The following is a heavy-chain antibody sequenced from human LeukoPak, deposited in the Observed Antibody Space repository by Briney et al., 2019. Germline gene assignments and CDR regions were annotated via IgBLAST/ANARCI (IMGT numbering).Heavy chain of an antibody. CDR3: ARPDYRSGWYYFDY. V-gene: IGHV4-59*08. CDR2: ISYSGST. J-gene: IGHJ4*02. CDR1: GGSISSYY. D-gene: IGHD6-19*01. Sequence: SETLSLTCTVSGGSISSYYWSWIRQPPGEGLEWIGYISYSGSTNYNPSLKSRVTISVDTSKNQFSLKLSSVTAADTAVYYCARPDYRSGWYYFDYWGQGTLVTVSS.